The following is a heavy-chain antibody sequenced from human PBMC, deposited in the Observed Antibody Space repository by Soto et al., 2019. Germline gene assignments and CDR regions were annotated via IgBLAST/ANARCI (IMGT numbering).Heavy chain of an antibody. CDR3: ARHPERYFDWLSKGPWFDP. CDR2: IYYSGST. D-gene: IGHD3-9*01. V-gene: IGHV4-59*08. Sequence: SETLSLTCTVSGGSISSYYWSWIRQPPGKGLEWIGYIYYSGSTNYNPSLKSRVTISVDTSKNQFSLKLSSVTAADTAVYYCARHPERYFDWLSKGPWFDPWGQGTLVTVYS. J-gene: IGHJ5*02. CDR1: GGSISSYY.